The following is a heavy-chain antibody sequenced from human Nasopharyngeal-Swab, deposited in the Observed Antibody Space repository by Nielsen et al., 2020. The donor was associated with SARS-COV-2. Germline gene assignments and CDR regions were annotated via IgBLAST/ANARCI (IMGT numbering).Heavy chain of an antibody. CDR1: GFTFISYS. D-gene: IGHD2-2*01. CDR2: ISSSSSYI. Sequence: GESLKISCAASGFTFISYSMNWVRQAPGKGPEWVSSISSSSSYIYYADSVKGRFTISRDNAKNSLYLQMNSLRAEDTAVYYCAREDIVVVAAGSYYGMDVWGQGTTVTVSS. V-gene: IGHV3-21*01. CDR3: AREDIVVVAAGSYYGMDV. J-gene: IGHJ6*02.